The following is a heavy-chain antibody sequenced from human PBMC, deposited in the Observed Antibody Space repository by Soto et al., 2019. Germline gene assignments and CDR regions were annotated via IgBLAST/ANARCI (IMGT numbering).Heavy chain of an antibody. D-gene: IGHD3-9*01. V-gene: IGHV3-23*01. CDR2: ISGSGGST. CDR1: GFTFSSYA. CDR3: AKANVLRYFDWLSDFDY. Sequence: GGSLRLSCAASGFTFSSYAMSWVRQAPGKGLEWVSAISGSGGSTYYADSVKGRFTISRDNSKNTRYLQMNSLSAEDTAVYYCAKANVLRYFDWLSDFDYWGQGTLVTVSS. J-gene: IGHJ4*02.